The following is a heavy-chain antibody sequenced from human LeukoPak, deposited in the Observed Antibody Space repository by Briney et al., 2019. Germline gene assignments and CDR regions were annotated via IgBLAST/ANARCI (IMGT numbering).Heavy chain of an antibody. V-gene: IGHV3-7*05. D-gene: IGHD4-23*01. CDR3: ARGGGKFEF. Sequence: GGSLRLSCAASGFTFSTYWMGWVRQAPGKGLEWVANIKEDASEKNYVDSVKGRFTISRDNAKNSLYLEMNSLTAEDTAIYYCARGGGKFEFWGQGTLVTVSS. CDR2: IKEDASEK. CDR1: GFTFSTYW. J-gene: IGHJ4*02.